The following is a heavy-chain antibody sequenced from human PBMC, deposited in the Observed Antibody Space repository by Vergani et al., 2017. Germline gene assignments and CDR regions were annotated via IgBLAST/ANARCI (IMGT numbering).Heavy chain of an antibody. CDR1: GFTFSSYG. CDR2: ISYDGSNK. J-gene: IGHJ4*02. D-gene: IGHD3-22*01. Sequence: QVQLVESGGGVVQPGRSLRLSCAASGFTFSSYGMHWVRQAPGKGLEGVAVISYDGSNKYYADSVKGRFTISRDNSKNTLYLQMNSLRAEDTAVYYCAKGNRHYYDSSGYYYWGQGTLVTVSS. CDR3: AKGNRHYYDSSGYYY. V-gene: IGHV3-30*18.